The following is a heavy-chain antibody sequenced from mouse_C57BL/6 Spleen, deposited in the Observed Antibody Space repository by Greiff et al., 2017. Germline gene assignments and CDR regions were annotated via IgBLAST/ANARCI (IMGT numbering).Heavy chain of an antibody. J-gene: IGHJ2*01. V-gene: IGHV5-6*01. CDR1: GFTFSSYG. CDR3: ARQIRLRDYCDY. D-gene: IGHD3-2*02. CDR2: ISSGGSYT. Sequence: EVQGVESGGDLVKPGGSLKLSCAASGFTFSSYGMSWVRQTPDKRLEWVATISSGGSYTYYPDSVKGRFTISRDNAKNTLYLQMSSLKSEDTAMYYCARQIRLRDYCDYWGQGTTLTVSS.